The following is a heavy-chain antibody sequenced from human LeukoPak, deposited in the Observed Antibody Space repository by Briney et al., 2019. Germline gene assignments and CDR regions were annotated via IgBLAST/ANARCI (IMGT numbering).Heavy chain of an antibody. V-gene: IGHV1-69*01. CDR2: IIPIFGTA. J-gene: IGHJ4*02. CDR3: ARDRPAQSYYDSSGYYSFYY. CDR1: GGTFSSYA. Sequence: SVKVSCRASGGTFSSYAISWVRQAPGQGLEWMGGIIPIFGTANYAQKFQGRVTITADESTSTAYMELSSLRSEDTAVYYCARDRPAQSYYDSSGYYSFYYWGQGTLVTVSS. D-gene: IGHD3-22*01.